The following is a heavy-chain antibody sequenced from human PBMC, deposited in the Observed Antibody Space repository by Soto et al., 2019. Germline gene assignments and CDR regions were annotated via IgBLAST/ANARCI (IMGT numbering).Heavy chain of an antibody. Sequence: QVQLVQSGAEVKKPGSSVKVSCKASGGTFSSYTISWVRQAPGQGHEWMGRIIPILGIANYAQKFQGRVTITAYKSTSTAYMERSSLRSEDTAVYYCARDAPTVTTGYAGDWGQGTLVTVSS. V-gene: IGHV1-69*08. D-gene: IGHD4-17*01. CDR2: IIPILGIA. CDR1: GGTFSSYT. CDR3: ARDAPTVTTGYAGD. J-gene: IGHJ4*02.